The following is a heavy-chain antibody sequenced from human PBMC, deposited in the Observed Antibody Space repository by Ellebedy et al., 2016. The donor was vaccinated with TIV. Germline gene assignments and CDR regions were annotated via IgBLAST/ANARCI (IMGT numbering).Heavy chain of an antibody. D-gene: IGHD4-23*01. V-gene: IGHV3-23*01. CDR2: ITESGGNT. Sequence: PGGSLRLSCAASGLTFSSHAMSWVRQAPGKGLEWASSITESGGNTYYADSVKGRFTISRDNSKDTLFLQMNSLRAEDTAIYFCARDPVGVGPAFDVWGQGTMVTVSS. CDR1: GLTFSSHA. J-gene: IGHJ3*01. CDR3: ARDPVGVGPAFDV.